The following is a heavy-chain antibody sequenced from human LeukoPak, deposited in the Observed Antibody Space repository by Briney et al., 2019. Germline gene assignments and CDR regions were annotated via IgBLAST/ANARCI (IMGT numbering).Heavy chain of an antibody. CDR2: IYTSGST. CDR3: ARDIYDYVWGGYRMAYFDY. D-gene: IGHD3-16*02. CDR1: GGSISSYY. V-gene: IGHV4-4*07. J-gene: IGHJ4*02. Sequence: SETLSLTCTVSGGSISSYYWSWIRQPAGKGLEWIGRIYTSGSTNYNPSLKSRVTMSVDTSKNQFSLKLSSVTAADTAVYYCARDIYDYVWGGYRMAYFDYWGQGTLVTVSS.